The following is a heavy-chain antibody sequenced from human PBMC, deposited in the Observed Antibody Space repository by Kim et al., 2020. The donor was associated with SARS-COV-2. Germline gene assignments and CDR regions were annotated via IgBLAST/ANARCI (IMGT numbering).Heavy chain of an antibody. CDR3: AREVSSARGTFDY. CDR1: GDSIGSGGYY. Sequence: SETLSLTCSVSGDSIGSGGYYWSWIRQHPGKGLEWIGYIYYSGNTFYNPSLKGRLIISGDSSKNQFSLNLTSVTAADTAVYYCAREVSSARGTFDYWGQGTLAT. CDR2: IYYSGNT. J-gene: IGHJ4*02. V-gene: IGHV4-31*03.